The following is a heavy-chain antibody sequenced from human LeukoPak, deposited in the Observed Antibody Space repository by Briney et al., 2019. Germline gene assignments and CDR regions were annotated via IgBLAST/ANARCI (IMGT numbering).Heavy chain of an antibody. V-gene: IGHV3-48*03. D-gene: IGHD3-10*01. Sequence: GGSLRLSCAASGFTFSSYEMNWVRQAPGKGLEWVSYISSSGSTIYYADSVKGRFTISRDNAKNSLYLQMNSLRAEDTAVYYCASKPAAGNFPMFRGPLGIGAKGKMVTVSS. J-gene: IGHJ3*02. CDR3: ASKPAAGNFPMFRGPLGI. CDR2: ISSSGSTI. CDR1: GFTFSSYE.